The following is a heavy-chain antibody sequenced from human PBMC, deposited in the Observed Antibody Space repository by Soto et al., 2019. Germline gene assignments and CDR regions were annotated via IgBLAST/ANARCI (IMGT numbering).Heavy chain of an antibody. CDR1: GFTFSSYE. V-gene: IGHV3-48*03. CDR2: ISSSGSTI. CDR3: ARSTKWLPSSLDY. D-gene: IGHD3-22*01. J-gene: IGHJ4*02. Sequence: QLGGSLRLSCAASGFTFSSYEMNWVRQAPGKGLEWVSYISSSGSTIYYADSVKGRFTISRDNAKNSLYLQMNSLRAEDTAVYYCARSTKWLPSSLDYWGQGTLVTVSS.